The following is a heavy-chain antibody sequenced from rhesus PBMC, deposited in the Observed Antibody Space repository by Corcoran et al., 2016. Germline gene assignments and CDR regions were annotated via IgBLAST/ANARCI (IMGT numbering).Heavy chain of an antibody. Sequence: QVQLQESGPGLVKPSETLFLTCAVSVGPISSSKCGSWIRPPPGKGLEWIGYISGSSGSTYYNPSLKSRVTISTDTSKTQFSLKLSSVTAADTAVYYCARDGQTGYYFDYWGQGVLVTVSS. CDR3: ARDGQTGYYFDY. CDR2: ISGSSGST. J-gene: IGHJ4*01. V-gene: IGHV4-65*01. D-gene: IGHD2-2*01. CDR1: VGPISSSKC.